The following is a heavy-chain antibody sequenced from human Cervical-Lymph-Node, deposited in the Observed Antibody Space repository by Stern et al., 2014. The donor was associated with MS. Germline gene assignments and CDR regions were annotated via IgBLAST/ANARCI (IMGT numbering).Heavy chain of an antibody. CDR1: GGSVSSDAYY. CDR3: GKQVRE. V-gene: IGHV4-61*08. CDR2: IYHSGSS. Sequence: QEQLQESGPGLVKPSETLSLTCIVSGGSVSSDAYYWSWIRQSPGKGLEWIGYIYHSGSSSYNPSLKSRVTMSVDTSKNQFSLRLTSVTAADTAVYFCGKQVREWGRGILVTVSS. J-gene: IGHJ4*02.